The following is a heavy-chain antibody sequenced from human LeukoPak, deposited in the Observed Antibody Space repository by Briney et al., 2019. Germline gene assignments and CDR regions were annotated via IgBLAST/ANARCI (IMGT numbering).Heavy chain of an antibody. Sequence: PGGSLTLSCAASGFTFSSYEMNWVRQAPGKGLEWVSYISTSGSTRNYADSVQGRFTISRDNAENSLYLQMNSLRAEDTAVYYCARVRASLDYWGQGTLVTVSS. V-gene: IGHV3-48*03. D-gene: IGHD3-10*01. CDR2: ISTSGSTR. CDR3: ARVRASLDY. J-gene: IGHJ4*02. CDR1: GFTFSSYE.